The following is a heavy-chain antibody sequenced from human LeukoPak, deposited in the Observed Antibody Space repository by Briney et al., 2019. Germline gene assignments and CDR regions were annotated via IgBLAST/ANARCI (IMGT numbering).Heavy chain of an antibody. CDR3: TRDRITMLRSIGDY. Sequence: PSETLSLTCAVYGGSFSGYYWSWIRQPPGKGLEWIGEINHSGSTNYNPSLKSRVTISVDTSKNQFSLKLSSVTAADTAVYYCTRDRITMLRSIGDYWGQGTLVTVSS. V-gene: IGHV4-34*01. J-gene: IGHJ4*02. CDR2: INHSGST. D-gene: IGHD3-10*01. CDR1: GGSFSGYY.